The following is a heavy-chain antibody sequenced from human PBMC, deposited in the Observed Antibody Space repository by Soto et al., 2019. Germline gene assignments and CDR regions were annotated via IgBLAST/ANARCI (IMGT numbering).Heavy chain of an antibody. V-gene: IGHV3-30-3*01. Sequence: QVQLVESGGGVVQPGRSLRLYCAASGFTFSSYAMHWVRQAPGKGLEWVAVISYDGSNKYYADSVKGRFTISRDNSKNTLYLQMNSLRAEDTAVYYCAREVLGELSYFDYWGQGTLVTVSS. CDR2: ISYDGSNK. CDR3: AREVLGELSYFDY. J-gene: IGHJ4*02. D-gene: IGHD3-16*02. CDR1: GFTFSSYA.